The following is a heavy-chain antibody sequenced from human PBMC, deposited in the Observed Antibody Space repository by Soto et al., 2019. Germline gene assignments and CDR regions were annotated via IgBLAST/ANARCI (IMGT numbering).Heavy chain of an antibody. D-gene: IGHD3-3*01. V-gene: IGHV3-43*01. J-gene: IGHJ6*02. CDR3: AKDLRSGYILGYYGMDV. CDR2: ISWDGGRT. Sequence: PGGSLRLSCAASGFTFDDYTMHWVRQAPGKGLEWVSLISWDGGRTYYADSVKGRFTISRDNSKNSLYLQMNSLRTEDTALYYCAKDLRSGYILGYYGMDVWGQGTTVTVSS. CDR1: GFTFDDYT.